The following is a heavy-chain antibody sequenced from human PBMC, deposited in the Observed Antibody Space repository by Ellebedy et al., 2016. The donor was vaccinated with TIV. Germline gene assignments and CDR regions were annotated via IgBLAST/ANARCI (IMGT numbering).Heavy chain of an antibody. V-gene: IGHV3-7*01. CDR3: TRRGSMFDH. CDR1: GFYFGDYW. J-gene: IGHJ4*02. Sequence: GESLKISCAASGFYFGDYWMSWVRQAPGKGLEWVANIKKDGREKNYVDSVRGRFTISRDNAKNSLYLQMSSLRAEDTAVYYCTRRGSMFDHWGQGTLVSVSS. CDR2: IKKDGREK.